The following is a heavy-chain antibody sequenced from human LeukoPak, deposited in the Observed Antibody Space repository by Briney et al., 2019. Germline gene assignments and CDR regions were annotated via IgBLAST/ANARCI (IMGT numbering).Heavy chain of an antibody. V-gene: IGHV1-18*01. D-gene: IGHD1-26*01. CDR3: ARDHDIVGATTIDY. J-gene: IGHJ4*02. Sequence: GASVKVSCKASGYTFTSYGISWVRQAPGQGLEWMGWISAYNGNTNYAQKLQGRVTMTTDTSTSTAYMELRSLRSDDTAVYYCARDHDIVGATTIDYWGQGTLVTVSS. CDR2: ISAYNGNT. CDR1: GYTFTSYG.